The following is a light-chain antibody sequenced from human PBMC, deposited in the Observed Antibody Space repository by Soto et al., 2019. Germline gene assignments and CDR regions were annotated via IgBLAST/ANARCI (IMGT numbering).Light chain of an antibody. CDR3: AVWDDSLNGWV. CDR2: SNN. J-gene: IGLJ3*02. CDR1: RSNIGSNT. Sequence: QSVLTRPPSASGTPGQRVTISCSGSRSNIGSNTVNWYQQLPGTAPKLLIYSNNQRPSGVPDRFSGSKSGTSASLAISGLQSEDEAEYYCAVWDDSLNGWVFGGGTKLTVL. V-gene: IGLV1-44*01.